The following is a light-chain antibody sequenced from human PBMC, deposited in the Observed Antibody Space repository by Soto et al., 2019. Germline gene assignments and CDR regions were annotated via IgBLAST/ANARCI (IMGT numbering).Light chain of an antibody. J-gene: IGKJ5*01. CDR2: AAS. V-gene: IGKV1-12*01. Sequence: DIRTTQSPSSLSASVGYRVTITCRASQGISSYLAWYQQKPGKAPKLLIYAASSLQTGVPSRFSGSGSGTDFTLTISSLQPEDFGTYYCQQAISFPITFGQGTRLEIK. CDR3: QQAISFPIT. CDR1: QGISSY.